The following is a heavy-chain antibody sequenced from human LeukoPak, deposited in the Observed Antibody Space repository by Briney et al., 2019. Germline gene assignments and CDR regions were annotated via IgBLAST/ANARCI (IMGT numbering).Heavy chain of an antibody. Sequence: PSETLSLTCTVSGDSISSSNYYWAWVRQPPGKGLEWIVSIYYSGNTYYGPSLKSRVTISVDTSKNQFSLNLNSVTAADTAVYYCARHRHAPDFEYWGQGTLVTVSS. CDR3: ARHRHAPDFEY. CDR1: GDSISSSNYY. V-gene: IGHV4-39*01. J-gene: IGHJ4*02. CDR2: IYYSGNT.